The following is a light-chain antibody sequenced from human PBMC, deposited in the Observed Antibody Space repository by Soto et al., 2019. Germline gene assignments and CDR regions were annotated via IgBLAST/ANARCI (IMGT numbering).Light chain of an antibody. CDR2: AAS. CDR1: QVIGRD. CDR3: HQFDAYPLT. Sequence: AIQLTQSPSSLSASIGDRVTITCRASQVIGRDLAWFQQMPGKAPKLLIYAASTLADGVPSRFSGSGSGTDFTLTISSLQPEDFASYVCHQFDAYPLTFGGGTKVGIK. V-gene: IGKV1-13*02. J-gene: IGKJ4*01.